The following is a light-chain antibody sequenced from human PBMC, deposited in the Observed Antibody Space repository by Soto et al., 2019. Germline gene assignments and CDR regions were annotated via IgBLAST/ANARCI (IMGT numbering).Light chain of an antibody. V-gene: IGLV4-69*01. CDR1: SGHSNYA. CDR3: QTWGSGIVV. Sequence: QPVLTQSPSASASLGASVTLTCTLSSGHSNYAIAWHQQQSEQGPRYLMKINSDGSHRKGDGIPDRFSGSSSGAERYLTISSLQSEDEADYYCQTWGSGIVVFGGGTKLTVL. CDR2: INSDGSH. J-gene: IGLJ2*01.